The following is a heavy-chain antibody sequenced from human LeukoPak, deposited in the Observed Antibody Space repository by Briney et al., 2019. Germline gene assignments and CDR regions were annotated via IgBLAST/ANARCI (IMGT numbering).Heavy chain of an antibody. V-gene: IGHV4-34*01. CDR2: INHSGST. J-gene: IGHJ6*03. Sequence: SETLSLTCAVYGGSFSGYYWSWIRQPPGKGLEWIEEINHSGSTNYNPSLKSRVTISVDTSKNQFSLKLSSVTAADTAVYYCARGAGSSWAYYYYYYMDVWGKGTTVTVSS. CDR1: GGSFSGYY. CDR3: ARGAGSSWAYYYYYYMDV. D-gene: IGHD6-13*01.